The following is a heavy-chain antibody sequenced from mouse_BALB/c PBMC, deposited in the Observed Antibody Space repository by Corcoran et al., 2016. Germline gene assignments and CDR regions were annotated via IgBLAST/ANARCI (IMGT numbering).Heavy chain of an antibody. CDR2: IDPENGNT. CDR3: ATGSAY. J-gene: IGHJ3*01. V-gene: IGHV14-1*02. CDR1: GFNIKDYY. Sequence: EVQLQQSGAELVRPGALVKLSCKASGFNIKDYYMHWVKQRPEQGLEWIGWIDPENGNTIYDPKFQGKASITADTSSNTAYLQLSSLTSEDTAVYYCATGSAYWGQGTLVTVSA.